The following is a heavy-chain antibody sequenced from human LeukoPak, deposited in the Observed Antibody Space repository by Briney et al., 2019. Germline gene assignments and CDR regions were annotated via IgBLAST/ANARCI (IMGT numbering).Heavy chain of an antibody. CDR3: AREDYDYVWGSSRRPYYYYGMDV. J-gene: IGHJ6*02. V-gene: IGHV1-69*01. Sequence: GASVKVSCKASGGTFSSYAISWVRQAPGQGLEWMGGIIPIFGTANYAQKFQGRVTITADESTSTAYMELSSLRSEDTAVYYCAREDYDYVWGSSRRPYYYYGMDVWGQGTTVTVSS. CDR2: IIPIFGTA. D-gene: IGHD3-16*01. CDR1: GGTFSSYA.